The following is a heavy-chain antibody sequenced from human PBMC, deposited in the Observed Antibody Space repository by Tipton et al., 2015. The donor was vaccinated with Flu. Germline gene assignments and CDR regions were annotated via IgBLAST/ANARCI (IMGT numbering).Heavy chain of an antibody. V-gene: IGHV4-59*12. CDR2: IHYSGTT. Sequence: TLSLTCTVSGGSISGYYWSWFRQPPGKGLEWIGYIHYSGTTNSHPSLKSRVTISLDASKNQFSLKLSAVTAADTAVYYCARLRGMKLPDYWGQGPLVAVST. J-gene: IGHJ4*02. CDR3: ARLRGMKLPDY. CDR1: GGSISGYY. D-gene: IGHD3-16*01.